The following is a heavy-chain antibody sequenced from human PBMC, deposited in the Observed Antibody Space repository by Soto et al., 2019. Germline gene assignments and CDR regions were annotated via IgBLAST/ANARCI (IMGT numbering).Heavy chain of an antibody. CDR2: INSDGSTI. J-gene: IGHJ4*02. CDR3: AGDSNFDRSVAGDF. D-gene: IGHD3-9*01. Sequence: EVQLVESGGGLVQPGGSLRLSCAASGFTFSSYWMHWVRQAPGKGLVWVSRINSDGSTITYAASVKGRFTVSRDNAKNTVYLQMNSLRAEDTGVYYCAGDSNFDRSVAGDFWGQGTLVTVSS. CDR1: GFTFSSYW. V-gene: IGHV3-74*01.